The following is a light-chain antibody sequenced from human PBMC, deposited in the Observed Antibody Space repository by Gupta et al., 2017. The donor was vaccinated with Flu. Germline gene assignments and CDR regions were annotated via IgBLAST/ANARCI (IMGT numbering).Light chain of an antibody. CDR2: GAS. V-gene: IGKV1-39*01. J-gene: IGKJ3*01. CDR1: QSISNY. CDR3: QQSYSTPF. Sequence: DIQMTQSPSSLSASVGDRVTITCRASQSISNYLNWYQQKPGKAPKLLIYGASSLHSGVPSRCSGSGSGTDFTLTISSLQPEDFATYYCQQSYSTPFFGPGTKVDIK.